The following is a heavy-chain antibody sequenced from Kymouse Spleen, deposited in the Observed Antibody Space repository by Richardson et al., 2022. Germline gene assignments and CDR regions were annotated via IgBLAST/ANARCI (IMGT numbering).Heavy chain of an antibody. CDR2: INHSGST. CDR1: GGSFSGYY. Sequence: QVQLQQWGAGLLKPSETLSLTCAVYGGSFSGYYWSWIRQPPGKGLEWIGEINHSGSTNYNPSLKSRVTISVDTSKNQFSLKLSSVTAADTAVYYCASWYYGSGSYSLDAFDIWGQGTMVTVSS. D-gene: IGHD3-10*01. CDR3: ASWYYGSGSYSLDAFDI. J-gene: IGHJ3*02. V-gene: IGHV4-34*01.